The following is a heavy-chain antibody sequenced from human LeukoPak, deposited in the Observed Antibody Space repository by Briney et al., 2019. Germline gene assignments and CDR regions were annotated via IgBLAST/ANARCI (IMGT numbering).Heavy chain of an antibody. Sequence: SETLSLTCTVSGGSISSYYWSWIRQPPGKGLEWIGYIYYSGSTNYNPSLKSRVTISVDTSKNQFSLKLSSVTAADTAVYYCARDYAGSGTPDYWGQGTLVTVSS. CDR2: IYYSGST. D-gene: IGHD1-26*01. CDR3: ARDYAGSGTPDY. CDR1: GGSISSYY. V-gene: IGHV4-59*01. J-gene: IGHJ4*02.